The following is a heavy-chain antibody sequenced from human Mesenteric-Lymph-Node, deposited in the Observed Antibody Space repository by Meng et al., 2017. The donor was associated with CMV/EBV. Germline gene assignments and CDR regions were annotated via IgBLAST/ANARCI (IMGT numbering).Heavy chain of an antibody. CDR2: IKEDGDVK. Sequence: GESLKISCAASGVTLSPYWMIWVRQTPGKGLDWVANIKEDGDVKYFVDSVKGRFTISRDNAKNSLFLQMNSLRAEDTAVYYCARGESSWRADYWGQGTLVTVSS. CDR3: ARGESSWRADY. CDR1: GVTLSPYW. J-gene: IGHJ4*02. D-gene: IGHD3-10*01. V-gene: IGHV3-7*01.